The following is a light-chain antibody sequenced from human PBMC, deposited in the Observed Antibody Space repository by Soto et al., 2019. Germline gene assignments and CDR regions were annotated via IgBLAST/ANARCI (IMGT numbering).Light chain of an antibody. CDR2: GAS. CDR3: QQYGSSPRT. J-gene: IGKJ1*01. CDR1: QSVSSNY. V-gene: IGKV3-20*01. Sequence: EIVLTQSPGTLSLSPGERATLSCRASQSVSSNYLAWYQQKPGRAPRLLIYGASSRATGIPDRFSGSGSGTDFTLTIRRLEPEDFAVYYCQQYGSSPRTFGQGTKVDI.